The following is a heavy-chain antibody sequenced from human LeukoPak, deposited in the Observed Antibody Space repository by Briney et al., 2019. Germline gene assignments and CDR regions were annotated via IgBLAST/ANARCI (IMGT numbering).Heavy chain of an antibody. J-gene: IGHJ4*02. CDR1: GYTFTSYG. D-gene: IGHD3-22*01. CDR2: ISAYNGNT. V-gene: IGHV1-18*01. Sequence: ASVKVSCKASGYTFTSYGISWVRQAPGQGLEWMGWISAYNGNTNYAQKLRGRVTMTTDTSTSTAYMELRSLRSDDTAVYYCARDRWSYYDSSGYFPDYWGQGTLVTVSS. CDR3: ARDRWSYYDSSGYFPDY.